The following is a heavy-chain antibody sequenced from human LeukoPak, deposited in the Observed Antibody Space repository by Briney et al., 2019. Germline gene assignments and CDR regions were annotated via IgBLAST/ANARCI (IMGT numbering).Heavy chain of an antibody. CDR3: ARAGYDSSGYYSY. J-gene: IGHJ4*02. D-gene: IGHD3-22*01. V-gene: IGHV3-21*04. CDR1: GFTFSTHS. Sequence: PGGSLRLSCAASGFTFSTHSINWVRQAPGKGLEWVSSISYSSTYIYYADSVKGRFTISRDNAKNSLYLQMNSLRAEDTAVYYCARAGYDSSGYYSYWGQGTLVTVSS. CDR2: ISYSSTYI.